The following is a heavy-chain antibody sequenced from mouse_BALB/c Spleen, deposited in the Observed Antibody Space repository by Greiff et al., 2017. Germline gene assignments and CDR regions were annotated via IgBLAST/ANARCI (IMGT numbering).Heavy chain of an antibody. CDR3: ARHEGSYLAY. CDR2: IFPGTGTT. Sequence: VKLMESGAELVKPGASVKLSCKTSGYTFTSYWIQWVKQRPGQGLGWIGEIFPGTGTTYYNEKFKGKATLTIDTSSSTAYMQLSSLTSEDSAVYFCARHEGSYLAYWGQGTLVTVSA. V-gene: IGHV1S132*01. D-gene: IGHD1-1*02. J-gene: IGHJ3*01. CDR1: GYTFTSYW.